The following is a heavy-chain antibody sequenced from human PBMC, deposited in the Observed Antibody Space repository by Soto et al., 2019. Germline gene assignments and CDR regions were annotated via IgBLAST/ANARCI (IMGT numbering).Heavy chain of an antibody. D-gene: IGHD3-22*01. CDR3: ARTGYYYDSSGYYRYYFDY. CDR2: IYPGDSDT. V-gene: IGHV5-51*01. Sequence: GESLKISCKGSGYSFTSYWIGWVCQMPGKGLEWMGIIYPGDSDTRYSPSFQGQVTISADKSISTAYLQWSSLKASDTAMYYCARTGYYYDSSGYYRYYFDYWGQGTLVTVS. CDR1: GYSFTSYW. J-gene: IGHJ4*02.